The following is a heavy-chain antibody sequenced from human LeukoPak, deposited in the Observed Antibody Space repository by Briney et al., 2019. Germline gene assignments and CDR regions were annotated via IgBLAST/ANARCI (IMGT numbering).Heavy chain of an antibody. CDR3: AGLRWLLVCPYFDY. CDR1: GDSISTYY. V-gene: IGHV4-59*01. Sequence: PSETLSLTCSFSGDSISTYYWSWVRQSPGKGLEWIGHIYSSGNTDYNSSLKSRVTISVDTSKSQFSLRLSSVTATDTAVYYCAGLRWLLVCPYFDYWGQGILVTVSS. J-gene: IGHJ4*02. D-gene: IGHD2-15*01. CDR2: IYSSGNT.